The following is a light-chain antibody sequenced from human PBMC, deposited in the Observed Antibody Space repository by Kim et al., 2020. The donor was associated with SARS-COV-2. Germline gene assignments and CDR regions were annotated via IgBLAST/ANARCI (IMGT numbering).Light chain of an antibody. CDR2: EVS. J-gene: IGLJ1*01. CDR3: SSYTTSNTGV. CDR1: SSDVGSYTR. V-gene: IGLV2-18*02. Sequence: GQSVTISCTGTSSDVGSYTRVSWYQQPPGTAPKLMIYEVSNRPSGVPDRFSGSKSGNTASLTISGLQAEDEADYYCSSYTTSNTGVFGTGTKVTVL.